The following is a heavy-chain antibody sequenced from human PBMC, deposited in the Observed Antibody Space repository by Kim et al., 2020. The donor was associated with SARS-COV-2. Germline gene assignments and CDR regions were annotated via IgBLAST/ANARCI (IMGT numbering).Heavy chain of an antibody. J-gene: IGHJ5*02. D-gene: IGHD1-7*01. CDR2: IYPGDSDT. CDR1: GYSFTSYW. CDR3: ARSDQSPDWNYVGWFDP. V-gene: IGHV5-51*01. Sequence: GESLKISCKGSGYSFTSYWIGWVRQMPGKGLEWMGIIYPGDSDTRYSPSFQGQVTISADKSISTAYLQWSSLKASDTAMYYCARSDQSPDWNYVGWFDPWGQGTLVTVSS.